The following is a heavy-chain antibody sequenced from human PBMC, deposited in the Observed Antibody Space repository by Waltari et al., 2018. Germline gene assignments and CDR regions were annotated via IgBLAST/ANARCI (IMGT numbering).Heavy chain of an antibody. CDR1: GGSISRHY. J-gene: IGHJ4*02. CDR3: ARSTSRSYYFDY. D-gene: IGHD3-10*01. Sequence: QVQLQESGPGLVKPSETLSLTCTVSGGSISRHYRIWIRQPPGKGLDWIGYIYYSGSTNYNPSLKSRVTISVDTSKNQFSLKLSSVTAADTAVYYCARSTSRSYYFDYWGQGTLVTVSS. V-gene: IGHV4-59*11. CDR2: IYYSGST.